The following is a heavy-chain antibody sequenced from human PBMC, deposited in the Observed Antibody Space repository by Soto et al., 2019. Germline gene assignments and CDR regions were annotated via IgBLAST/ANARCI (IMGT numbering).Heavy chain of an antibody. D-gene: IGHD6-19*01. Sequence: QVQLQESGPGLVIPSQTLTLTCAVSGASIDNNDYSWTWIRQHPGTGLESIGTNNNIGDTYYNPSLKSRLTISLDTSQNQSALIVKAVTAADTATYYWARGGSGWKALNWFDPWGQGIMVTVSS. CDR2: NNNIGDT. CDR1: GASIDNNDYS. V-gene: IGHV4-31*11. CDR3: ARGGSGWKALNWFDP. J-gene: IGHJ5*02.